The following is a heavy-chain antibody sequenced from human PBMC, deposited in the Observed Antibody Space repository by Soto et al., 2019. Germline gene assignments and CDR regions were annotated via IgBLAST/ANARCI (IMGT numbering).Heavy chain of an antibody. V-gene: IGHV4-61*01. D-gene: IGHD4-4*01. CDR2: IYSSGGA. J-gene: IGHJ4*02. Sequence: QVQLQESGPGLVKPSETLSLTCTVSAASVSSGSYYWSRIRQPPGKRLEWIGYIYSSGGANYNPSLESRVTISVDTSKNQFSLKLSSVTAADTAVYYCARERGNSEVDYWGQGTLVTVSS. CDR3: ARERGNSEVDY. CDR1: AASVSSGSYY.